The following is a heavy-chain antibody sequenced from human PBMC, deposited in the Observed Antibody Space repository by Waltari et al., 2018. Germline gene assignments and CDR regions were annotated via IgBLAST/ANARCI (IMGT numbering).Heavy chain of an antibody. CDR3: ARDGGIAAAGTHYWYFDL. D-gene: IGHD6-13*01. J-gene: IGHJ2*01. V-gene: IGHV1-69*01. CDR1: GGTFSSYA. CDR2: IIPIFGTA. Sequence: QVQLVQSGAEVKKPGSSVKVSCKASGGTFSSYAISWVRQAPGQGLEWMGGIIPIFGTANYAQKVQGRVTITADESTSTAYMELSSLRSEDTAVYYCARDGGIAAAGTHYWYFDLWGRGTLVTVSS.